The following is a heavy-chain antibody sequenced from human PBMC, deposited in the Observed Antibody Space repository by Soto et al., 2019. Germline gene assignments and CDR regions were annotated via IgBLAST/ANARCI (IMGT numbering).Heavy chain of an antibody. CDR1: GYTFTSYG. D-gene: IGHD2-15*01. CDR2: ISAYNGNT. J-gene: IGHJ6*02. CDR3: ARDRVVVVVAAHHYYGMDV. V-gene: IGHV1-18*01. Sequence: ASVKVSCKAAGYTFTSYGISWVRQAPGQGLEWRGWISAYNGNTNYAQKLQGRVTMTTDTSTSTAYMELRSLRSDDTAVYYCARDRVVVVVAAHHYYGMDVWGQGTTVTVS.